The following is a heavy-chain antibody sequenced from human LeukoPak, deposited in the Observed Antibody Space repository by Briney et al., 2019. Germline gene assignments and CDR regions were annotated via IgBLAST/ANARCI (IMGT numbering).Heavy chain of an antibody. CDR1: GGSISSGDYY. J-gene: IGHJ4*02. Sequence: SETLSLTCTVSGGSISSGDYYWSWIRQPPGKGLEWIGYTYYSGSTYYNPSLKSRVTISVDTSKNQFSLKLSSVTAADTAVYYCASQGGTYYYDSSGYYHDYWGQGTLVTVSS. CDR3: ASQGGTYYYDSSGYYHDY. CDR2: TYYSGST. V-gene: IGHV4-30-4*08. D-gene: IGHD3-22*01.